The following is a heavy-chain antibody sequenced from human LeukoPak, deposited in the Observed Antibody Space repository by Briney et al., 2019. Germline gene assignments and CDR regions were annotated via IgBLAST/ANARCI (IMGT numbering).Heavy chain of an antibody. CDR1: GFTFSNAW. V-gene: IGHV3-48*04. CDR2: ISSSGSTI. D-gene: IGHD6-6*01. Sequence: GGSLRLSCAASGFTFSNAWVNWVRQAPGKGLEWVSYISSSGSTIFYADSVKGRFTISRDNAKNSLYLQMNSLRAEDTAVYYCARLYSSSSGLRASDYWGQGTLVTVSS. CDR3: ARLYSSSSGLRASDY. J-gene: IGHJ4*02.